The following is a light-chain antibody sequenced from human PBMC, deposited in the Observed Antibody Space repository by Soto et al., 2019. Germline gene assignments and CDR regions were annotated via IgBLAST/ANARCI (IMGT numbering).Light chain of an antibody. CDR3: AAWDYSLNGVV. CDR2: NNN. CDR1: SSNIGSNT. Sequence: QSVLTQPPSASGTPGQRVTISCSGSSSNIGSNTVNWYQQLPGTAPKLLIYNNNQRPSGVPDRFSGSKSGTSASLAISGLQSEDEADYYCAAWDYSLNGVVFGGGTKVTVL. V-gene: IGLV1-44*01. J-gene: IGLJ2*01.